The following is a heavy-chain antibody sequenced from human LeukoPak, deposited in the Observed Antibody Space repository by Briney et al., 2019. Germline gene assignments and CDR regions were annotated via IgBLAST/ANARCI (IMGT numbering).Heavy chain of an antibody. CDR1: GFEFSIHD. CDR2: ISGKGTDT. J-gene: IGHJ4*02. CDR3: VKGFHFDW. Sequence: GGSLRLSCVVSGFEFSIHDMSWGRQAPGKGPEWVSSISGKGTDTYYRDSVKGRFTISRDTSKNTLYMQMNNLRVEDTALYYCVKGFHFDWWGQGTLVTVSS. V-gene: IGHV3-23*01.